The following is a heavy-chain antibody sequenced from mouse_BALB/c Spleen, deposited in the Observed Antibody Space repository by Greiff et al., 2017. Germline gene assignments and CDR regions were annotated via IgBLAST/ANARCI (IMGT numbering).Heavy chain of an antibody. Sequence: EVHLVESGGGLVKPGGSLKLSCAASGFTFSSYAMSWVRQTPEKRLEWVASISSGGSTYYPDSVKGRFTISRDNARNILYLQMSSLRSEDTAMYYCAATGTSAMDYWGQGTSVTVSS. CDR3: AATGTSAMDY. CDR2: ISSGGST. V-gene: IGHV5-6-5*01. CDR1: GFTFSSYA. J-gene: IGHJ4*01. D-gene: IGHD4-1*02.